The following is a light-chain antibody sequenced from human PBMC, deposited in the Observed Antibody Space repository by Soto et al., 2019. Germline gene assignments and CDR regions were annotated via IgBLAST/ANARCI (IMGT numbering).Light chain of an antibody. CDR3: QHYDSHRGS. CDR1: QSVSTW. CDR2: EAS. V-gene: IGKV1-5*01. Sequence: DIQMTQSPSILSASVGDRVTISCRASQSVSTWLAWYQQKPGQVPKLLVFEASTLQRGVPSRFSGSGSGTDFTLTITSLQPEDFATYYCQHYDSHRGSFGQGTKLEIK. J-gene: IGKJ2*01.